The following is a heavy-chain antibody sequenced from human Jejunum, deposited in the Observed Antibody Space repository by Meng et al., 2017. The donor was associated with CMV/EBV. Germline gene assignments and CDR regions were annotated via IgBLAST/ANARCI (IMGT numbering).Heavy chain of an antibody. V-gene: IGHV1-8*01. CDR2: VNPNSGKT. Sequence: VSCTASGYPFTNSDIYWVRQATGQGPEWMGWVNPNSGKTGYAQKLQGRLIMSRNSSIDTAYMELSSLRSDDTAVYYCARRRNWFDSWGQGTLVTVSS. CDR1: GYPFTNSD. J-gene: IGHJ5*01. CDR3: ARRRNWFDS.